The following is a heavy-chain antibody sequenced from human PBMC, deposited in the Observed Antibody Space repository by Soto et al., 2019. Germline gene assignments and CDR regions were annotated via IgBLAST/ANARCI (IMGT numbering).Heavy chain of an antibody. Sequence: GGSLRLSCAASGFTFSSYAMSWVRQAPGKGLEWVSVISGSGGSTYYADSVKGRFTISRDNSKNTLYLQMNSLRAEDTAVYYCAVFPSSWYVGDYWGQGTLVTVSS. V-gene: IGHV3-23*01. J-gene: IGHJ4*02. D-gene: IGHD6-13*01. CDR3: AVFPSSWYVGDY. CDR1: GFTFSSYA. CDR2: ISGSGGST.